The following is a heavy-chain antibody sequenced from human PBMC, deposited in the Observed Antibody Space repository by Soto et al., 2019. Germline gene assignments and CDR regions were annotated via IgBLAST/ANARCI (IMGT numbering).Heavy chain of an antibody. CDR1: GYTFNPFY. V-gene: IGHV1-2*04. CDR2: IYPKTGGT. D-gene: IGHD1-7*01. J-gene: IGHJ4*02. CDR3: VRENWYYDY. Sequence: QVQLVQSGTEVQKPGASVKVSCKASGYTFNPFYMHWVRQAPGQGLEWMGWIYPKTGGTNYAQKFQGWVTMTSDTSISTVYIELRSLKSDDTAVYYCVRENWYYDYWGQGTLVTVSS.